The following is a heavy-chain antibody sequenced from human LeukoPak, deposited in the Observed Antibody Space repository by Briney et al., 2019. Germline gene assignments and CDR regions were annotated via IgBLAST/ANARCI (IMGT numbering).Heavy chain of an antibody. CDR3: ARWYSSGWAFDY. CDR1: GGSFSGYY. V-gene: IGHV4-34*11. CDR2: VHYSGST. D-gene: IGHD6-19*01. J-gene: IGHJ4*02. Sequence: PSETLSLTCAVYGGSFSGYYWNWIRQPPGKGLEWIGYVHYSGSTKYNPSLKSRVTISVDTSKNQFSLKLSSVIAADTAVYYCARWYSSGWAFDYWGQGTLVTVSS.